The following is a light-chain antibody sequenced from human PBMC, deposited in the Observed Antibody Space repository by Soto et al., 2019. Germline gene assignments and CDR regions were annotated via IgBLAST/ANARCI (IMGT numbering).Light chain of an antibody. CDR2: GTS. J-gene: IGKJ1*01. CDR3: QQYGSSSWT. Sequence: EFVLTQSPGTLSLSPGERATLSCRASQSVSSSYLAWYQQKPGQAPRLLIYGTSSRATAIPDRFSGSGSGTDFTLTISRLEPEDFAVYYCQQYGSSSWTFGQGTKVEIK. V-gene: IGKV3-20*01. CDR1: QSVSSSY.